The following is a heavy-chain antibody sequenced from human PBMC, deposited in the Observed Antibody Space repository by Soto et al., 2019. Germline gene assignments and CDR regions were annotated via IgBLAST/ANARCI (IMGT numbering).Heavy chain of an antibody. D-gene: IGHD3-16*01. V-gene: IGHV3-30-3*01. Sequence: GGSLRLSCAASGFTFSSYAMHWVRQAPGKGLEWVAVISYDGSNKYYADSVKGRFTISRDNSKNTLYLQMNSLRAEDTAVYYCARDRDGDYYYGMDVWGQGTTVTVSS. J-gene: IGHJ6*02. CDR1: GFTFSSYA. CDR2: ISYDGSNK. CDR3: ARDRDGDYYYGMDV.